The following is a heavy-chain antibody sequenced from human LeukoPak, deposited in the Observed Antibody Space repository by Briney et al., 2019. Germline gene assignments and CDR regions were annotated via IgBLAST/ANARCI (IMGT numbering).Heavy chain of an antibody. CDR1: GYTFTGYY. CDR3: ARAPDCSSTSCYPSYYYYSYGMDV. J-gene: IGHJ6*02. D-gene: IGHD2-2*01. CDR2: INPNSGGT. V-gene: IGHV1-2*02. Sequence: ASVKVSCKASGYTFTGYYMHWVRQAPGQGLEWMGWINPNSGGTNYAQKFQGRVTMTRDTSISTAYMELSRLRSDDTAVYYCARAPDCSSTSCYPSYYYYSYGMDVWGQGTTVTVSS.